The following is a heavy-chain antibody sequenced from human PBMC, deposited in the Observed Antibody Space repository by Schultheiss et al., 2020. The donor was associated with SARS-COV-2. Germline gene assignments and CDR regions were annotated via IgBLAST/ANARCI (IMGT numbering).Heavy chain of an antibody. V-gene: IGHV3-74*01. D-gene: IGHD5-24*01. CDR2: INSGGSST. J-gene: IGHJ4*02. CDR1: GFTFSSYW. CDR3: ASNYPYVDY. Sequence: LSLTCAASGFTFSSYWMHWVRQAPGEGLVWVSLINSGGSSTNYADSVKGRFTISRDNAKNTLYLQMNSLRAEDTAVYYCASNYPYVDYWGQGTLVTVSS.